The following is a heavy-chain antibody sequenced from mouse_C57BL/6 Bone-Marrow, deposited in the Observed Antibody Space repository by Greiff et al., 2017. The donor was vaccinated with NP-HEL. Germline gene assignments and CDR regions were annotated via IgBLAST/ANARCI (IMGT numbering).Heavy chain of an antibody. CDR1: GYTFTSYW. V-gene: IGHV1-59*01. CDR2: IDPSDSYT. Sequence: QVQLKQPGAELVRPGTSVKLSCKASGYTFTSYWMHWVKQRPGQGLEWIGVIDPSDSYTNYNQKFKGKATLTVDTSSSTAYMQLSSLTSEDSAVYYCARRGYGSSFYWYFDVWGTGTTVTVSS. CDR3: ARRGYGSSFYWYFDV. D-gene: IGHD1-1*01. J-gene: IGHJ1*03.